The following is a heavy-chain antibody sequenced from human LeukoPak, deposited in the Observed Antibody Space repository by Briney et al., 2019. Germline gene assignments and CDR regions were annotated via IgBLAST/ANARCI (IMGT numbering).Heavy chain of an antibody. CDR3: ATRLVGAIFV. CDR1: GGSISSGGYY. CDR2: IYYSGST. D-gene: IGHD1-26*01. Sequence: SQTLSLTCTVSGGSISSGGYYWSWIRQHPGKGLEWIGYIYYSGSTYYNPSLKSRVTISVDKSKNQFSLKLSSVTAADTAVYYCATRLVGAIFVWGQGTLVTVSS. V-gene: IGHV4-31*09. J-gene: IGHJ4*02.